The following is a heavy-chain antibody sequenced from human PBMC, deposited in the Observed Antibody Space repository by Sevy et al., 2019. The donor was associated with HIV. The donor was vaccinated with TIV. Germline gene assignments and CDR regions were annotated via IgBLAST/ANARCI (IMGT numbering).Heavy chain of an antibody. Sequence: GGSLRLSCAASGFTFSSYGMHWVRQAPDKGLEWVAVIWYDGTNKYYADSVKGRFTISRDNSKNTLYLQMSSLRAKDTAVYYCARDKLPPVMVTMVRGALSYFFDYWGQGTLVTVSS. CDR2: IWYDGTNK. J-gene: IGHJ4*02. CDR3: ARDKLPPVMVTMVRGALSYFFDY. CDR1: GFTFSSYG. D-gene: IGHD3-10*01. V-gene: IGHV3-33*01.